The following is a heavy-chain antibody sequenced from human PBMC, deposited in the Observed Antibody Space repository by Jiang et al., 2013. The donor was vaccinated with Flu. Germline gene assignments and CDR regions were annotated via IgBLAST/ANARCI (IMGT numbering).Heavy chain of an antibody. CDR1: GGSISSYY. D-gene: IGHD2-21*02. J-gene: IGHJ5*02. CDR2: IYYSGST. Sequence: GLVKPSETLSLTCTVSGGSISSYYWSWIRQPPGKGLEWIGYIYYSGSTNYNPSLKSRVTISVDTSKNQFSLKLSSVTAADTAVYYCARDLSYCGGDCYPRGWFDPWGQGTLVTVSS. CDR3: ARDLSYCGGDCYPRGWFDP. V-gene: IGHV4-59*01.